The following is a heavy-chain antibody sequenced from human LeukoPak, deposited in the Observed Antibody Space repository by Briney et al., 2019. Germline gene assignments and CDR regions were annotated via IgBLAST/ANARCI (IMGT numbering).Heavy chain of an antibody. D-gene: IGHD2-2*01. Sequence: SETLSLTCTVSGGSISSSSYYWGWIRQPPGKGLEWIGSIYYSGSAYYNPSLKSRVTISVDTSKNQFSLKLDSVTAADTSVYYCARVQGSTRINYYYMDVWGKGTTVTVSS. CDR3: ARVQGSTRINYYYMDV. CDR2: IYYSGSA. CDR1: GGSISSSSYY. J-gene: IGHJ6*03. V-gene: IGHV4-39*01.